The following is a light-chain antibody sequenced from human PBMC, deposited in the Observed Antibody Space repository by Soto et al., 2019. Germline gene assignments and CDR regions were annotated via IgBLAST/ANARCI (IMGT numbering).Light chain of an antibody. V-gene: IGKV3-15*01. CDR3: QQYNGWPWT. CDR2: GAS. J-gene: IGKJ1*01. CDR1: QSVSSN. Sequence: EIVMTQSPATLSVSPGERATLSCRASQSVSSNFAWYLHRPGQAPRLLMYGASTRATDIPARFSGSGSGTEFTLTITGLQSEDFAVYYCQQYNGWPWTFGLGTKVDI.